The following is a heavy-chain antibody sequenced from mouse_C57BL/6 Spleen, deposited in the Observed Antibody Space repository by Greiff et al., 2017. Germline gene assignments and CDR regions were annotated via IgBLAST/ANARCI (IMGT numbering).Heavy chain of an antibody. Sequence: QVQLKQSGPGLVAPSQSLSITCTVSGFSLTSYAISWVRQPPGKGLEWLGVIWTGGGTNYNSALKSRLSISKDNSKSQVFLKMNSLQTDDTARYYCARDYYGSSHGYFDVWGTGTTVTVSS. D-gene: IGHD1-1*01. V-gene: IGHV2-9-1*01. CDR2: IWTGGGT. CDR1: GFSLTSYA. J-gene: IGHJ1*03. CDR3: ARDYYGSSHGYFDV.